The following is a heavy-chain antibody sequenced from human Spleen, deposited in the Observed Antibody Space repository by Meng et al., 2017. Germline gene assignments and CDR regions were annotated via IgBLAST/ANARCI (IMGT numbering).Heavy chain of an antibody. CDR1: GFTFSSYG. CDR3: ARVGDDRPAVTMVRGVISKNYYYYGMDV. J-gene: IGHJ6*02. Sequence: GESLKISCAASGFTFSSYGMHWVRQAPGKGLEWVAVIWYDGSNKYYADSVKGRFTISRDDSKNTLYLQMNSLRAEDTAVYYCARVGDDRPAVTMVRGVISKNYYYYGMDVWGQGTTVTVSS. D-gene: IGHD3-10*01. CDR2: IWYDGSNK. V-gene: IGHV3-33*01.